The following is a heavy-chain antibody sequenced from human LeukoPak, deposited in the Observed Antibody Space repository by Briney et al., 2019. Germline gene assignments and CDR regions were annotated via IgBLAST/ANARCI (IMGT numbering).Heavy chain of an antibody. V-gene: IGHV3-23*01. J-gene: IGHJ4*02. D-gene: IGHD1-26*01. CDR1: GFTFSSYA. CDR2: ISGSGGST. CDR3: AKALKWELPPVRVYFDY. Sequence: QTGGSLKLSCAASGFTFSSYAMSWVRQAPGKGLEWVSAISGSGGSTYYADSVKGRFTISRDNSKNTLYLQMNSLRAEDTAVYYCAKALKWELPPVRVYFDYWGQGTLVTVSS.